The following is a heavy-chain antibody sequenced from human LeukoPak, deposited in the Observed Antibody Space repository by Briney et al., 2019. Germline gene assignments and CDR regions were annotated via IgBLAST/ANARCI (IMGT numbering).Heavy chain of an antibody. CDR3: ANDGYSSGWYGPDY. V-gene: IGHV4-39*07. Sequence: SETLSLTCTVSGGSISSSSYYWGWIRQPPGKGLEWIGSIYYSGSTYYNPSLKSRVTISVDTSKNQFSLKLSSVTAADTAVYYCANDGYSSGWYGPDYWGQGTLVTVSS. CDR2: IYYSGST. J-gene: IGHJ4*02. CDR1: GGSISSSSYY. D-gene: IGHD6-19*01.